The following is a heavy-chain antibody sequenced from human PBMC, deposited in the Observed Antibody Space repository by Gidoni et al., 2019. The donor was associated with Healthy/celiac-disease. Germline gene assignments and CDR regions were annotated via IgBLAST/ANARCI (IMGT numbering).Heavy chain of an antibody. V-gene: IGHV4-39*07. CDR1: GGSIRSSSYY. D-gene: IGHD2-2*01. Sequence: QLQLQESGPGLVKPSETLSLTCTVSGGSIRSSSYYWGWIRQPPGKGLEWIGSIYYSGSTYYNPSLKSRVTISVDTSKNQFSLKLSSVTAADTAVYYCARVRRCSSTSCRFFDPWGQGTLVTVSS. CDR2: IYYSGST. CDR3: ARVRRCSSTSCRFFDP. J-gene: IGHJ5*02.